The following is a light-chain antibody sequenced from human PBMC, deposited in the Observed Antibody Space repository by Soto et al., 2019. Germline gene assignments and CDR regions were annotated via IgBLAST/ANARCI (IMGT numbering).Light chain of an antibody. CDR2: AAS. Sequence: DIQITHSPSSLSASVVERVTITFRASQSISSYLNWYQQKPGKAPKLLIYAASSLQSGVPSRFSGSGSGTDFTLTISSLQPEDFATYYCQKSYSTPRTFGQGTKVDIK. V-gene: IGKV1-39*01. J-gene: IGKJ1*01. CDR3: QKSYSTPRT. CDR1: QSISSY.